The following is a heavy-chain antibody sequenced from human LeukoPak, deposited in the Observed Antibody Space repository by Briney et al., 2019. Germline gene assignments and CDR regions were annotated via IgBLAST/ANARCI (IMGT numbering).Heavy chain of an antibody. V-gene: IGHV4-39*01. D-gene: IGHD4-17*01. Sequence: TSETLSLTCTVSGGSISSSSYYWGWIRQPPGKGLEWIGSIYYSGSTYYNPSLKSRVTISVDTSKNQFSLKLSSVTAADTAVYYCARHMYGDYMNYWGQGTLVTVSS. CDR2: IYYSGST. CDR1: GGSISSSSYY. J-gene: IGHJ4*02. CDR3: ARHMYGDYMNY.